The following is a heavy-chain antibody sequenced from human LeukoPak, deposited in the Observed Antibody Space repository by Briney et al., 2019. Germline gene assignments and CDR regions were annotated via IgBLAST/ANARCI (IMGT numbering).Heavy chain of an antibody. CDR1: HYSISSNYY. J-gene: IGHJ4*02. CDR3: ARDLAGYDSSGYPPD. D-gene: IGHD3-22*01. CDR2: IYHSGST. V-gene: IGHV4-38-2*02. Sequence: SETLSLTCTVSHYSISSNYYWGWIRQPPGKGLEWIGSIYHSGSTYYNPSLKSRVTISVDTSKNQFSLKLSSVTAADTAVYYCARDLAGYDSSGYPPDWGQGTLVTVSS.